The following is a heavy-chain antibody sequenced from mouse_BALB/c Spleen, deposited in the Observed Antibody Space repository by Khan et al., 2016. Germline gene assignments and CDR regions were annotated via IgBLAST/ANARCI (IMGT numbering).Heavy chain of an antibody. CDR2: INTSTGYT. V-gene: IGHV1-7*01. D-gene: IGHD2-14*01. CDR3: ARGSGYGAWVAY. Sequence: QVQLKQSGAELAKPGASVKMSCKASGYTFTSYWMHWVKQRPGQGLEWIGYINTSTGYTEYNQKFKDKATLTADKSSSTAYMQLSSLTSEDSAVYDCARGSGYGAWVAYWGQGTLVTVSA. J-gene: IGHJ3*01. CDR1: GYTFTSYW.